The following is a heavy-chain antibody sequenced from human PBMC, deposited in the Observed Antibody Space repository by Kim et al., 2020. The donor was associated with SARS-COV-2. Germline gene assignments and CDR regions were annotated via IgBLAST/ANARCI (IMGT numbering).Heavy chain of an antibody. V-gene: IGHV3-11*06. Sequence: KGRFTLSRDNAKNSLYLQMNSLRAEDTAVYYCARERYFDWLFHQSPHYFDYWGQGNLVTVSS. J-gene: IGHJ4*02. CDR3: ARERYFDWLFHQSPHYFDY. D-gene: IGHD3-9*01.